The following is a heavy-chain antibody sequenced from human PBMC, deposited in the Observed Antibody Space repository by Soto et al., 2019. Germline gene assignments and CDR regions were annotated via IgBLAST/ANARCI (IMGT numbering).Heavy chain of an antibody. Sequence: QVQLQQSGPGLVKPSQILSLTCAISGDSVSSNSAGWNWIRQSPSRGLEWLGRTYYRSKWYYEYAVSVKGRININPDTSETQVSLQLSSVTPEDTAMYYCVRFGSGWNYWGQGSLVTVSS. J-gene: IGHJ4*02. CDR2: TYYRSKWYY. V-gene: IGHV6-1*01. D-gene: IGHD6-19*01. CDR1: GDSVSSNSAG. CDR3: VRFGSGWNY.